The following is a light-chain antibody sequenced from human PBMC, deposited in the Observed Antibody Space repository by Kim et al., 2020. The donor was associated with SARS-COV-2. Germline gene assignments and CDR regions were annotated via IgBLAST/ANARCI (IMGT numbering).Light chain of an antibody. CDR3: QQYKIYPWT. CDR2: AAS. Sequence: AFVGDRVTLTCRASQAIGTYLAWFQQKPGRAPKSLIYAASNLHSGVPSKFSGNGSGADFTLTISSLQPEDFATYYCQQYKIYPWTFGRGTKVDIK. CDR1: QAIGTY. V-gene: IGKV1-16*02. J-gene: IGKJ1*01.